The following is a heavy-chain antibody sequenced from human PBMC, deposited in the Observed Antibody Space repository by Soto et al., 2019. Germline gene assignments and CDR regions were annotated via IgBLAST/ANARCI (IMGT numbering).Heavy chain of an antibody. CDR1: GFIFSSYA. D-gene: IGHD2-15*01. CDR3: ARTGLLHGMDV. J-gene: IGHJ6*02. V-gene: IGHV3-30*14. Sequence: QVQLVESGGGVVQPGRSLRLSCAASGFIFSSYAMHWVRQAPGKGLEWVAVISYDGSNKYYADSVKGRFTISRDNSKNTLYFQMNSLRAEDTAVYYCARTGLLHGMDVWGQGTTVTVSS. CDR2: ISYDGSNK.